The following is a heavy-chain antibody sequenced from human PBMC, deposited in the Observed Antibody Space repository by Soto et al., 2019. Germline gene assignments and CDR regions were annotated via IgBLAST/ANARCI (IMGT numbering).Heavy chain of an antibody. V-gene: IGHV3-23*01. J-gene: IGHJ1*01. Sequence: GGSLRLSCAASGFTFSSYAMSWVRQAPGKGLEWVSAISGSGGSTYYADSVKGRFTISRDNSKNTLYLQMNSLRAEDTAVYYCAKDQKTYYYDSSGHPRYFQHWGQGTLVTVSS. CDR2: ISGSGGST. CDR3: AKDQKTYYYDSSGHPRYFQH. D-gene: IGHD3-22*01. CDR1: GFTFSSYA.